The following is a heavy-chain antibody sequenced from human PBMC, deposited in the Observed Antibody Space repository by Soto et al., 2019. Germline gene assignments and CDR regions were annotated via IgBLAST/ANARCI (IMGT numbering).Heavy chain of an antibody. V-gene: IGHV3-23*01. J-gene: IGHJ4*02. CDR1: GFTFSSYA. CDR3: AKRDCSSTSCYAQFDY. Sequence: GGSLRLSCAASGFTFSSYAMSWVRQAPGKGLDWVSVISGSVGSTYYADSVKGRFTISRDNSKNTLCLQMNSLRAEDTAVYYCAKRDCSSTSCYAQFDYWGQGTLVTVSS. D-gene: IGHD2-2*01. CDR2: ISGSVGST.